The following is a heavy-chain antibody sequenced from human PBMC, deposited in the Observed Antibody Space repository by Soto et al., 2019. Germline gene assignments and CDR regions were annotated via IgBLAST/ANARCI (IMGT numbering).Heavy chain of an antibody. CDR1: GFTFSSYA. Sequence: GGSLRLSCAASGFTFSSYAMHWVRQAPGKGLEWVAVISYDGSNKYYADSVKGRFTISRDNSKNTLYLQMNSLRAEDTAVYYCARDRGRAAGNPYYFDYWGQGTLVTVSS. J-gene: IGHJ4*02. D-gene: IGHD6-13*01. CDR3: ARDRGRAAGNPYYFDY. V-gene: IGHV3-30-3*01. CDR2: ISYDGSNK.